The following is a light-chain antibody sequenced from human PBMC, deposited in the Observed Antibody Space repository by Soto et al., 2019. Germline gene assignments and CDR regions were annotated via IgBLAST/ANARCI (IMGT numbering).Light chain of an antibody. CDR3: SSYAGTNNYV. V-gene: IGLV2-8*01. CDR2: EVN. CDR1: SSDVGGYKY. Sequence: QSALTQTPSASGSPGQSVTISCTGSSSDVGGYKYVSWYQQHPGKAPKLMIYEVNKRPSGVPDRFSGSKSGNTASLTVSGLQAEDEADYYCSSYAGTNNYVFGTGTKVTVL. J-gene: IGLJ1*01.